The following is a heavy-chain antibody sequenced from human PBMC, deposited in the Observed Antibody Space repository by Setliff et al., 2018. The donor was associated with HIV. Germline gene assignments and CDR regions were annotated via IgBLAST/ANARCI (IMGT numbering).Heavy chain of an antibody. Sequence: SVKVSCKASGGAFISHTFTWVRQAPGQGLEWMGRIIPILGIPNYAQNFQGRLTISADKSTRTAYLELSSLGSDDSAVYFCAKEQEIGSYLDPWGQGTLVTVSS. J-gene: IGHJ5*02. CDR1: GGAFISHT. V-gene: IGHV1-69*04. CDR2: IIPILGIP. D-gene: IGHD2-2*02. CDR3: AKEQEIGSYLDP.